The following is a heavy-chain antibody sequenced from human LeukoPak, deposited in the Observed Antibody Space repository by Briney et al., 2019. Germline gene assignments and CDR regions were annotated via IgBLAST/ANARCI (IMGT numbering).Heavy chain of an antibody. CDR3: ARRNYADAFDI. CDR1: GYSISSGYY. Sequence: PSETLSLTCTVSGYSISSGYYWGWIRQPPGKGLEWIGSIYHSGSTYYNPSLKSRVTISVDTSKNQFSLKLNSVTAADTAVYYCARRNYADAFDIWGQGTMVTVSS. V-gene: IGHV4-38-2*02. D-gene: IGHD1-7*01. J-gene: IGHJ3*02. CDR2: IYHSGST.